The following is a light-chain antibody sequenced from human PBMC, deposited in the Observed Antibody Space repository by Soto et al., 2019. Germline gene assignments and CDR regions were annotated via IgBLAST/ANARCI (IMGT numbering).Light chain of an antibody. CDR2: DVN. J-gene: IGLJ1*01. CDR1: SSDVGGYNI. CDR3: CSYAGTYTYV. Sequence: QSVLTQPRSVSGSPGQSVTISCAGTSSDVGGYNIVSWYRQYPGNAPKLMIFDVNKRPSGVPDRFSGSKSGNTASLTISGLQAEDEADYYCCSYAGTYTYVFGSGTKLTVL. V-gene: IGLV2-11*01.